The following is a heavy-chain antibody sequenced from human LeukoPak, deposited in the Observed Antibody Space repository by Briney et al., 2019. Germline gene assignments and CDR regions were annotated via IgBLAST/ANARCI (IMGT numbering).Heavy chain of an antibody. J-gene: IGHJ4*02. V-gene: IGHV3-7*01. CDR2: IKQDGSEK. CDR1: GFTFSSYW. D-gene: IGHD1-26*01. Sequence: GGSLRLSCAASGFTFSSYWMSWVRQAPGKGLEWVANIKQDGSEKYYVDSLKGRFTISRDNAKNSLYLQMNSLRVEDTAVYYCARDTGSGSYGGVDYWGQGTLVTVSS. CDR3: ARDTGSGSYGGVDY.